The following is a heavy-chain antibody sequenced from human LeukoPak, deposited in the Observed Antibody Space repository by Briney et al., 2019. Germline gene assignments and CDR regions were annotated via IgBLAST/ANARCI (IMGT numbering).Heavy chain of an antibody. CDR1: GASITDYY. D-gene: IGHD5-24*01. CDR3: AYGGDAYKTGY. Sequence: SETLSLTCTVSGASITDYYCSWIRQPPAKGLEWIGYIYYSGSPNYNPSLKSRVTLSLDTSQNQFSLKLTSVTAADTAVYYCAYGGDAYKTGYWGQGTLVTVSS. V-gene: IGHV4-59*01. J-gene: IGHJ4*02. CDR2: IYYSGSP.